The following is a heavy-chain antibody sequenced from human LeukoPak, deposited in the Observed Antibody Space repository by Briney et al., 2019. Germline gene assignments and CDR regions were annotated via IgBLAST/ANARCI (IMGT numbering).Heavy chain of an antibody. CDR1: GYTFTSYY. D-gene: IGHD4-17*01. J-gene: IGHJ4*02. Sequence: ASVKVSCKASGYTFTSYYMHWVRQAPGQGLEWMGIINPSGGSTSYAQKFQGRVTMTRDMSTSTVYMELSSLRSEDTAVYYCARDRSTSDYGDYPDYWGQGTLVTVSS. CDR3: ARDRSTSDYGDYPDY. CDR2: INPSGGST. V-gene: IGHV1-46*01.